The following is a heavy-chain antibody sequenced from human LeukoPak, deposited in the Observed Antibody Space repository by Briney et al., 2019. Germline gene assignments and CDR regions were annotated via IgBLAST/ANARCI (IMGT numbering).Heavy chain of an antibody. D-gene: IGHD6-6*01. CDR1: GFTFSSYN. CDR2: ITSGSSYI. J-gene: IGHJ4*02. Sequence: GGSLRLSCAASGFTFSSYNMNWVRQAPGQGLEWVSSITSGSSYIYYADSVKGRFTISRDNAKSSLYLQMNSLRAADTAVYYCARDKGTSYLSSFDYWGQGTLVTVSS. CDR3: ARDKGTSYLSSFDY. V-gene: IGHV3-21*01.